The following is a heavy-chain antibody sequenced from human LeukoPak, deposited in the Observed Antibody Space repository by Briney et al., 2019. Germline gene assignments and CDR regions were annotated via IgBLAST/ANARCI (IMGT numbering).Heavy chain of an antibody. V-gene: IGHV3-30*04. CDR1: GFTFSSYA. CDR2: ISYDGSNK. CDR3: ARDPRHDTLAVARPVYYFDY. Sequence: GGSLRLSCAASGFTFSSYAMHWVRQAPGKGLEWVAVISYDGSNKYYADSVRGRFTNSRDNSKNTLYLQMNSLRAEDTAVYYCARDPRHDTLAVARPVYYFDYWGQGTLVTVSS. J-gene: IGHJ4*02. D-gene: IGHD6-19*01.